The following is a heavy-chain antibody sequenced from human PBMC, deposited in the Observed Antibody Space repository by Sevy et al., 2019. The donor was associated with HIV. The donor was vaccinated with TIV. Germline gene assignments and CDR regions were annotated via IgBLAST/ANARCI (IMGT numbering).Heavy chain of an antibody. D-gene: IGHD6-19*01. Sequence: SETLSLTCNVSGGSISSSSYYWGWLRQPPGKGLEWIGSFYSTGSTSYNPSLRSRVTVSADTSKNQFSLKLASVSAADTAVYYCATPRASGWYEGTGGYFDLWGRGTLVTVSS. CDR2: FYSTGST. V-gene: IGHV4-39*01. CDR3: ATPRASGWYEGTGGYFDL. CDR1: GGSISSSSYY. J-gene: IGHJ2*01.